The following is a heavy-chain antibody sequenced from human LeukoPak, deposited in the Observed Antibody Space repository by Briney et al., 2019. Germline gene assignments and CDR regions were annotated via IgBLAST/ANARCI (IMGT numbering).Heavy chain of an antibody. D-gene: IGHD2-15*01. J-gene: IGHJ4*02. CDR2: ISSSGGYM. CDR3: AKRRGDCSDGQGCGDY. CDR1: GFTFSSYA. Sequence: GGSLRLSCAASGFTFSSYAMHWVRQAPGKGLEWVSSISSSGGYMYYADSVKGRFTISRDNAKNSLYLQMNSLRAEDTAVYYCAKRRGDCSDGQGCGDYWGQGTLVTVSS. V-gene: IGHV3-21*04.